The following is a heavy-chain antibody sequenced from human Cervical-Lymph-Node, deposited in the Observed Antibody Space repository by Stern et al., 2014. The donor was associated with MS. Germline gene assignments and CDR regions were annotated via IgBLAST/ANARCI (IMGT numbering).Heavy chain of an antibody. CDR2: SRNKASGYAM. V-gene: IGHV3-72*01. D-gene: IGHD5-24*01. CDR3: ARALVAHGYNLD. Sequence: EVQPVESGGGLVQPGGSLRLSCAASGFSFRDPYMEWVRQAPGKVLEWVGPSRNKASGYAMSYAASVTGRFTISRDDSDNSLYLQMNSLKTEDTAVYYCARALVAHGYNLDWGQGTLVTVSS. CDR1: GFSFRDPY. J-gene: IGHJ4*02.